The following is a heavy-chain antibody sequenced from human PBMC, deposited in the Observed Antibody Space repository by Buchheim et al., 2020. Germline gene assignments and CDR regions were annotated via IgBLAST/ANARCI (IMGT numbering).Heavy chain of an antibody. CDR2: MNPNSGNT. D-gene: IGHD1-26*01. CDR3: ARRMEEAIVGATTPEPFDY. CDR1: GYTFTSYD. Sequence: QVQLVQSGAEVKKPGASVKVSCKASGYTFTSYDINWVRQATGQGLEWMGWMNPNSGNTGYAQKFQGRVTMTRNTSISTACMELSSLRSEDTAVYYCARRMEEAIVGATTPEPFDYWGQGTL. V-gene: IGHV1-8*01. J-gene: IGHJ4*02.